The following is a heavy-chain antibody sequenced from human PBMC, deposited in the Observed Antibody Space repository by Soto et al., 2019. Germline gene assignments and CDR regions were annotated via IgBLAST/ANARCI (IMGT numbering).Heavy chain of an antibody. V-gene: IGHV3-7*01. D-gene: IGHD3-16*02. CDR2: IKQDGSEK. CDR3: ARDRDYDYIWGSYRFHFDY. Sequence: GGSLRLSCAASGFTFSSYWMSWVRQAPGKGLEWVANIKQDGSEKYYVDSVKGRFTISRDNAKNPLYLQMNSLRAEDTAVYYCARDRDYDYIWGSYRFHFDYWGQGTLVTVSS. J-gene: IGHJ4*02. CDR1: GFTFSSYW.